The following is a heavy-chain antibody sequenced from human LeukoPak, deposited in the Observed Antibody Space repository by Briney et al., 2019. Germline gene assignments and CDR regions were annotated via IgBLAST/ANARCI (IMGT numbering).Heavy chain of an antibody. J-gene: IGHJ5*02. CDR2: IYTSGST. Sequence: PSETLSLTCTVSGGSISSGGYYWSWLRQPPGKGLEWIGRIYTSGSTNYNPSLKSRVTISVDTSKNQFSLKLSSATAADTAVYYCARGISQQLVRWFDPWGQGTLVTVSS. CDR1: GGSISSGGYY. V-gene: IGHV4-61*02. CDR3: ARGISQQLVRWFDP. D-gene: IGHD6-6*01.